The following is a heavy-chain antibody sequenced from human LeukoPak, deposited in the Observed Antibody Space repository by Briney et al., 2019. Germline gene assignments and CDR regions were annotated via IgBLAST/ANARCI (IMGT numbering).Heavy chain of an antibody. V-gene: IGHV4-39*07. CDR3: ARDGYYDSSGYPFDY. J-gene: IGHJ4*02. CDR1: GGSISSSSYY. CDR2: IYYSGST. Sequence: SETLSLTCTVSGGSISSSSYYWGWIRQPPGKGLECIGSIYYSGSTYYNPSLKSRVTISVDTSKNQFSLKLSSVIAADTAVYYCARDGYYDSSGYPFDYWGQGTLVTVSS. D-gene: IGHD3-22*01.